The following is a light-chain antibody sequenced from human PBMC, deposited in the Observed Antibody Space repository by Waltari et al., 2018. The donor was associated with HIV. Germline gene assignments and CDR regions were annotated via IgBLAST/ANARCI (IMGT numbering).Light chain of an antibody. J-gene: IGLJ1*01. CDR2: EVT. CDR3: TSYTSISTLV. Sequence: QSALTQPASVSGSPGPSITIPCTRPRSDLGAYNDVSWYQHHPGKVPKLLIYEVTNRPSGVSHRFSGSKSGNTASLTISGLQAEDEADFYCTSYTSISTLVFGTGTKVTVL. CDR1: RSDLGAYND. V-gene: IGLV2-14*01.